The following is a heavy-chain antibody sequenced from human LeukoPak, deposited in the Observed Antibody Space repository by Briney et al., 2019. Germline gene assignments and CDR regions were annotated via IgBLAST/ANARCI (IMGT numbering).Heavy chain of an antibody. J-gene: IGHJ4*02. CDR1: GGSISSTSFY. V-gene: IGHV4-39*02. Sequence: PSETLSLTCTVSGGSISSTSFYWCWIRQTPGKGLEWIGSINYSGNTFYNPSLQSRLTMSIDTSKNRFSLQLNSVIPEDTAVYYCARDFDYWGQGTLVTVSS. CDR3: ARDFDY. CDR2: INYSGNT.